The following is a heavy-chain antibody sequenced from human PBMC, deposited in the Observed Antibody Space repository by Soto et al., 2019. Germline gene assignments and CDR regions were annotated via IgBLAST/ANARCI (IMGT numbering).Heavy chain of an antibody. CDR3: ARDRYAYYDFWRGSHWFDP. CDR1: GYTFTSYA. J-gene: IGHJ5*02. D-gene: IGHD3-3*01. Sequence: ASVKVSCKASGYTFTSYAMHWVRQAPGQRLEWMGWINAGNGNTKYSQKFQGRVTITRDTSASTAYMELSSLRSEDTAVYYCARDRYAYYDFWRGSHWFDPWGQGTLVTLSS. CDR2: INAGNGNT. V-gene: IGHV1-3*01.